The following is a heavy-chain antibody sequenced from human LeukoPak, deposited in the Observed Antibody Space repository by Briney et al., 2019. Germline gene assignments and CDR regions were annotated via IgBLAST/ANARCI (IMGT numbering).Heavy chain of an antibody. CDR3: ARVQRGIAVALDY. CDR2: IKQDGSEK. CDR1: GFTFSSYW. Sequence: QTGGSLRLSCAASGFTFSSYWMSWVRQAPGRGLEWVANIKQDGSEKYYVDSVKGRFTISRDNAKNSLYLQMNSLRAEDTAVYYCARVQRGIAVALDYWGQGTLATVSS. J-gene: IGHJ4*02. V-gene: IGHV3-7*04. D-gene: IGHD6-19*01.